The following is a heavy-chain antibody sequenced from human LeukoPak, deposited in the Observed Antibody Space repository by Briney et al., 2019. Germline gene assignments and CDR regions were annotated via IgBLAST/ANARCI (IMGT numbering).Heavy chain of an antibody. J-gene: IGHJ4*02. V-gene: IGHV3-15*04. Sequence: PGGSLRLSCAASGFSFSDAWMSWVRQIPGKGLEWVGRIESKTDGGTTDYAAPVKGRFTISRDNSKNTLSLQMNSLRAEDTAVYYCAKVGNWKYGHHDYWGQGTLVTVS. CDR1: GFSFSDAW. CDR2: IESKTDGGTT. D-gene: IGHD1-7*01. CDR3: AKVGNWKYGHHDY.